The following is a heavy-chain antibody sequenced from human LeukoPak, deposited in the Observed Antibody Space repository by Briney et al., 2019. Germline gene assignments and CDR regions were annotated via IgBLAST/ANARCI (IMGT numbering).Heavy chain of an antibody. CDR1: GGSFSGYY. CDR3: ARKGSEGSGSYFDY. D-gene: IGHD1-26*01. CDR2: INHSGST. J-gene: IGHJ4*02. V-gene: IGHV4-34*01. Sequence: PSETLSLTCAVYGGSFSGYYWSWIRQPPGKGLEWIGEINHSGSTNYNPSLKSRVTISVDTSKNQFSLKLSSVTAADTAVYYCARKGSEGSGSYFDYWGQGTLVTVSS.